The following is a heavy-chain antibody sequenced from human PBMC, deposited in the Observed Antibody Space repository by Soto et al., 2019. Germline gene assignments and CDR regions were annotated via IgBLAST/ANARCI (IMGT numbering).Heavy chain of an antibody. CDR3: ARDGLRIAAVLDY. Sequence: VVLVEFGGGLVKPGGSLRLSCAASGFTFSNYDMNWVRQAPGKGLEWVAVIWYDGSNKYYADSVKGRFTISRDNSKNTLYLQMNSLRAEDTAVYYCARDGLRIAAVLDYWGQGTLVTVSS. CDR1: GFTFSNYD. J-gene: IGHJ4*02. D-gene: IGHD6-13*01. V-gene: IGHV3-33*08. CDR2: IWYDGSNK.